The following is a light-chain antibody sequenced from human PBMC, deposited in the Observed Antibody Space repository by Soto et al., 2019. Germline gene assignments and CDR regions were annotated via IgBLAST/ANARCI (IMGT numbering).Light chain of an antibody. V-gene: IGKV3-20*01. J-gene: IGKJ1*01. CDR3: QQYEAGVT. CDR1: QSVSSSY. Sequence: EIVLTHSPGTLSLSPVKRATLSFSSSQSVSSSYLAWYQQTPGQAPRLLIDGASTRATGIPNRFSGSGSGTDFTLTSSRPEPEDVAVYCCQQYEAGVTFGQGTKVDIK. CDR2: GAS.